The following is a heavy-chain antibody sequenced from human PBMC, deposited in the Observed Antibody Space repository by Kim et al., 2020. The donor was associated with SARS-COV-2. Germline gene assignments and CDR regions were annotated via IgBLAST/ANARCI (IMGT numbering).Heavy chain of an antibody. CDR2: INPGDSDT. Sequence: GESLKISCRASGYSFSSSWVGWVRQMPGKGLEWMGIINPGDSDTRYSPSFGGRVTMSVDKSISTAYLQWNSPEASDTAMYYCARQVNGGVFDMWGQGTMV. J-gene: IGHJ3*02. CDR3: ARQVNGGVFDM. D-gene: IGHD1-1*01. CDR1: GYSFSSSW. V-gene: IGHV5-51*01.